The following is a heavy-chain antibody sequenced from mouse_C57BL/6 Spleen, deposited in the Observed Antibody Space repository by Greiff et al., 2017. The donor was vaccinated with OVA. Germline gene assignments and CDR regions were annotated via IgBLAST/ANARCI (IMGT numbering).Heavy chain of an antibody. CDR2: ISYDGSN. CDR3: AREDYGSSGAY. D-gene: IGHD1-1*01. CDR1: GYSITSGYY. J-gene: IGHJ3*01. V-gene: IGHV3-6*01. Sequence: EVKLVESGPGLVKPSQSLSLTCSVTGYSITSGYYWNWIRQFPGNKLEWMGYISYDGSNNYNPSLKNRISITRDTSKNQFFLKLNSVTTEDTATYYCAREDYGSSGAYWGQGTLVTVSA.